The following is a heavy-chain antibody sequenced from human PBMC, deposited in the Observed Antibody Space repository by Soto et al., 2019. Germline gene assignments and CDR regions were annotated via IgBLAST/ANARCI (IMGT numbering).Heavy chain of an antibody. CDR1: GFSLHTSGVG. CDR2: IYWDDDK. Sequence: QITLRESGPTRVRPTQTLSLTCTFSGFSLHTSGVGVGWIRQPPGKALEWLALIYWDDDKRYSPSLKSRLSITTDTSENQVVLTMTHMDPVDTATYYCAYRALYSGSYWDGGYFDYWGQGTLITVSS. D-gene: IGHD1-26*01. V-gene: IGHV2-5*02. J-gene: IGHJ4*02. CDR3: AYRALYSGSYWDGGYFDY.